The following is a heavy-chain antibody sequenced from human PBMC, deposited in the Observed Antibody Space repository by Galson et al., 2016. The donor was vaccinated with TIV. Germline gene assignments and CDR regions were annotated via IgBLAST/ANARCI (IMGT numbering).Heavy chain of an antibody. J-gene: IGHJ4*02. CDR2: IYHRGST. CDR1: GGSISSNGIF. D-gene: IGHD2-15*01. V-gene: IGHV4-31*03. CDR3: AKDQDSGAYFDY. Sequence: TLSLTCTVSGGSISSNGIFWSWIRQHPGKGLEWIGYIYHRGSTHYNPSLKSRVAMSVDTSKNQFSLTLTSVTAADTAVYYCAKDQDSGAYFDYWGQGTLVTVSS.